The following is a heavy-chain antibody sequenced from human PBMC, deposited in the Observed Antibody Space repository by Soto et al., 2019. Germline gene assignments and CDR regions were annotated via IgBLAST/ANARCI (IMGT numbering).Heavy chain of an antibody. Sequence: ASVKVSCKASGYTFTSYYMHWVRQAPGQGLEWMGIINPSGGSTSYAQKFQGRVTMTRDTSTSTVYMELSSLRSEDTAVYYCAREGITIFGVVHTCPPFDYWGQGTLVTVSS. CDR3: AREGITIFGVVHTCPPFDY. CDR2: INPSGGST. J-gene: IGHJ4*02. V-gene: IGHV1-46*03. D-gene: IGHD3-3*01. CDR1: GYTFTSYY.